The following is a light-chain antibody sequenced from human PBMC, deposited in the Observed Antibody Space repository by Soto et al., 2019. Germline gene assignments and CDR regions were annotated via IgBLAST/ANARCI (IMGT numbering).Light chain of an antibody. Sequence: DVVMTQSPLSLPVTLGQPASISCRSSQGLVYRDGNTYLSWFLQRPGQSQRRLIYSVSKQDSAVPDRFSGSGSGTDFTMKITRVEDEDVGVYYSMQGTHWPLTFGGGTRVDIK. V-gene: IGKV2-30*01. J-gene: IGKJ4*02. CDR3: MQGTHWPLT. CDR2: SVS. CDR1: QGLVYRDGNTY.